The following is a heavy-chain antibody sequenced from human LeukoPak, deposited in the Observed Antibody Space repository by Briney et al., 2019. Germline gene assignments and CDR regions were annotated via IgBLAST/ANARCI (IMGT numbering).Heavy chain of an antibody. V-gene: IGHV1-24*01. CDR1: GYTLTELS. CDR2: FDPEDGET. D-gene: IGHD3-10*01. CDR3: ATRITLVGGFDY. J-gene: IGHJ4*02. Sequence: VASVKVSCKVSGYTLTELSMHWVRQAPGKGLEWMGGFDPEDGETIYAQKFQGRVTMTEDTSTDTACMELSSLRSEDTAVYYCATRITLVGGFDYWGQGTLVTVSS.